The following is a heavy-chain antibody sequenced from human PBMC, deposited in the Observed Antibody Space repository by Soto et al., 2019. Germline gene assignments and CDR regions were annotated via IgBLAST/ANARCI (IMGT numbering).Heavy chain of an antibody. Sequence: PSETLSLTCTVSGGSISSYYCSWIRQPPGEGLEGIGYIYDSGSTNYTPSLKSRVTISVDTSMNQFSLKLSSVTAADTDVYYCAREGEQYCSGGSCYIVRSGMDVWGQGTTVTVSS. CDR3: AREGEQYCSGGSCYIVRSGMDV. CDR2: IYDSGST. CDR1: GGSISSYY. D-gene: IGHD2-15*01. V-gene: IGHV4-59*01. J-gene: IGHJ6*02.